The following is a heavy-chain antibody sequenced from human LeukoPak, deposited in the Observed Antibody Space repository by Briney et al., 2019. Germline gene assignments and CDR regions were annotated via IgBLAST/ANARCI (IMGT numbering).Heavy chain of an antibody. V-gene: IGHV3-66*01. J-gene: IGHJ4*02. Sequence: PGGSLRLSCAASGFTVSSNYMSWVRQAPGKGLEWVSVIYSGGSTYYADSVKGRFTISRDNSKNTLYLQMNSLRAEDTAVYYCARALIAVAPGAGDYWGQGTLVTVSS. CDR1: GFTVSSNY. CDR2: IYSGGST. CDR3: ARALIAVAPGAGDY. D-gene: IGHD6-19*01.